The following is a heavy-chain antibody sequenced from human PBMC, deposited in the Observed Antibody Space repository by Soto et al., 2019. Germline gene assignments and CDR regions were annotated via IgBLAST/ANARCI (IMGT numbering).Heavy chain of an antibody. Sequence: SETLSLTCTVSGGSISSGGYYWSWIRQHPGKGLEWIGYIYYSGSTYYNPSLKSRVTISVDTSKNQFSLKLSSVTAADTAVYYCARVSHVRGMYWGQGTLVTVSS. D-gene: IGHD3-16*01. CDR3: ARVSHVRGMY. V-gene: IGHV4-31*03. J-gene: IGHJ4*02. CDR2: IYYSGST. CDR1: GGSISSGGYY.